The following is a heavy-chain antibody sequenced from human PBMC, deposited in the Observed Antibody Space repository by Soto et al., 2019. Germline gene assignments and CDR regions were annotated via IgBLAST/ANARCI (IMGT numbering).Heavy chain of an antibody. J-gene: IGHJ3*02. D-gene: IGHD6-13*01. CDR1: GGTFSSYA. V-gene: IGHV1-69*01. Sequence: QVQLVQSGAEVKKPGSSVKVSCKASGGTFSSYAISWVRQAPGQGLEWMGGIIPIFGTANYAQKFQGRVTITADETTNTAYMELSSLRSEDTAVYYCARVPTRPYSSSWYGAFDIWGQGTMVTVSS. CDR2: IIPIFGTA. CDR3: ARVPTRPYSSSWYGAFDI.